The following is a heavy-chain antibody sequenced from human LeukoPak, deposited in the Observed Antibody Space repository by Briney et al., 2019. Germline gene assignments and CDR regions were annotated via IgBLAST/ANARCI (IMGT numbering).Heavy chain of an antibody. CDR2: IWYDGSNK. CDR3: ARSHMYGDYGEDV. Sequence: GRSPRLSCAASGFTFSSYGMHWVRQAPGKGLEWVAVIWYDGSNKYYADSVKGRFTISRDNSKNTLYLQMNSLRAEDAATYYCARSHMYGDYGEDVWGHGTLVAVSS. D-gene: IGHD2-21*01. V-gene: IGHV3-33*01. CDR1: GFTFSSYG. J-gene: IGHJ3*01.